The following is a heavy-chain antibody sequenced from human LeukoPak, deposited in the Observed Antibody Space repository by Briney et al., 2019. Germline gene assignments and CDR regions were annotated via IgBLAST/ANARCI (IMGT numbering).Heavy chain of an antibody. CDR2: IYYSGST. D-gene: IGHD3-10*01. Sequence: SETLSLTCTVSGGSISSSSYYWGWIRQPPGKWLEWIGSIYYSGSTYYNPSLKSRVTISVDTSKNQFSLKLSSVTAADTAVYYCARVLLWFGELWKVSWFDPWGQGTLVTVSS. J-gene: IGHJ5*02. V-gene: IGHV4-39*01. CDR1: GGSISSSSYY. CDR3: ARVLLWFGELWKVSWFDP.